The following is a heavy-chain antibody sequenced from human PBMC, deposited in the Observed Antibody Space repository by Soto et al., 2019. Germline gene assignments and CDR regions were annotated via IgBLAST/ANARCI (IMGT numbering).Heavy chain of an antibody. Sequence: GESLTISCTWSGYSFACYWITWVRQKPGKGLEWMGRIDPSDSQTYYSPSFRGHVTISVTKSITTVFLQWSSLRASDTAMYYCARQIYDSDTGPNFQYYFDSWGQGTPVTVSS. CDR1: GYSFACYW. CDR3: ARQIYDSDTGPNFQYYFDS. V-gene: IGHV5-10-1*01. CDR2: IDPSDSQT. D-gene: IGHD3-22*01. J-gene: IGHJ4*02.